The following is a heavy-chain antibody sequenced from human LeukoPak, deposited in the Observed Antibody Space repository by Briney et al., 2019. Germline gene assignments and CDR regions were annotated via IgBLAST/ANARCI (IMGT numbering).Heavy chain of an antibody. CDR1: GYTFTSYD. Sequence: ASVTVSCKASGYTFTSYDINWVRQATGQGLEWMGWMNPNSGNTGYAQKFQGRVTMTRNTSISTAYMELSSLRSEDTAVYYCARASHVLRYFDWLRGGYYFDYWGQGTLVTVSS. CDR3: ARASHVLRYFDWLRGGYYFDY. D-gene: IGHD3-9*01. CDR2: MNPNSGNT. J-gene: IGHJ4*02. V-gene: IGHV1-8*01.